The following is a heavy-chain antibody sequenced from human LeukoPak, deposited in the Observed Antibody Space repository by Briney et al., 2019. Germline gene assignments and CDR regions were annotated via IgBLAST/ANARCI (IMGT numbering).Heavy chain of an antibody. Sequence: NAGGSLRLSCAASGLTFSSYSMNWVRQAPGKGLEWVSSISSSSSYIYYADSVKGRFTISRDDSKNSLYLQTNSLKTEDTAVYYCAREYRGMIDFWSGPYYYYYTDVWGKGTTVTVSS. CDR1: GLTFSSYS. D-gene: IGHD3-3*01. CDR3: AREYRGMIDFWSGPYYYYYTDV. V-gene: IGHV3-21*04. CDR2: ISSSSSYI. J-gene: IGHJ6*03.